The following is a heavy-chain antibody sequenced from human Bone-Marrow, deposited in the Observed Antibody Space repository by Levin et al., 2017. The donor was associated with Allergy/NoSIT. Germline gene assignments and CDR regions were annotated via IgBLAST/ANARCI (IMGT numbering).Heavy chain of an antibody. D-gene: IGHD2-2*01. CDR3: ARASRSQPHLPLTNWFDP. Sequence: SQTLSLTCAVYGGSFSDSYWTWIRQPPGKGLEWIGEINDSGTTRYNTSLKSRITMSVDTSKNQFSLKLSSVTAADTAVYYCARASRSQPHLPLTNWFDPWGQGILVTVSS. CDR2: INDSGTT. CDR1: GGSFSDSY. J-gene: IGHJ5*02. V-gene: IGHV4-34*01.